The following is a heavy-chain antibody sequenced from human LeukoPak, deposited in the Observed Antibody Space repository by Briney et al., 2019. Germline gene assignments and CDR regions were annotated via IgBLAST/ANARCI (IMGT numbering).Heavy chain of an antibody. CDR1: GFFFNNYA. Sequence: GSLRLSCAASGFFFNNYAMSWVRQAPGKGLEWIGEINHSGSTNYNPSLKSRVTISVDTSKNHFSLKLTSVTAADTATYYCARETSLAGFASGLGFNYWGQGILVTVSS. J-gene: IGHJ4*02. D-gene: IGHD6-19*01. CDR3: ARETSLAGFASGLGFNY. V-gene: IGHV4-4*02. CDR2: INHSGST.